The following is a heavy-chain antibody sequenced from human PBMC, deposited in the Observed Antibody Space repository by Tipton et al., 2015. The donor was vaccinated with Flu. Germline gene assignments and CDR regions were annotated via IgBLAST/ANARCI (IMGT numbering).Heavy chain of an antibody. J-gene: IGHJ6*02. V-gene: IGHV3-48*03. CDR3: ARDREPCSGGSCSPHYGMDV. CDR2: ISSSGSTI. CDR1: GFTFSSYE. D-gene: IGHD2-15*01. Sequence: GSLRLSCAASGFTFSSYEMNWVRQAPGKGLEWVSYISSSGSTIYYAGSVKGRFTISRDNAKNSLHLQMNSLRAEDTAVYYCARDREPCSGGSCSPHYGMDVWGQGTTVTVSS.